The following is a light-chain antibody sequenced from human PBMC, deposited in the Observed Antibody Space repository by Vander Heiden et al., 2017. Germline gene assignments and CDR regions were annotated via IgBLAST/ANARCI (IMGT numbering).Light chain of an antibody. J-gene: IGLJ1*01. V-gene: IGLV2-23*02. Sequence: QSALTQPASVSGSPGPSITIPCTGSSSDVGSYNLVSWYQQYPGKAPKVMIYEVSKRPSGVSDRFSGSKSGNTASLTISGLQAEDEADYYCCSYAGSGIYVFGIETKVTVL. CDR3: CSYAGSGIYV. CDR2: EVS. CDR1: SSDVGSYNL.